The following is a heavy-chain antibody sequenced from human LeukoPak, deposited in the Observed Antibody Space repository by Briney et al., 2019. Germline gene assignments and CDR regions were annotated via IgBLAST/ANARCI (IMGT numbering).Heavy chain of an antibody. CDR2: IYNSGST. V-gene: IGHV4-38-2*02. CDR1: GYSVSSGYY. D-gene: IGHD2-8*01. J-gene: IGHJ5*02. Sequence: SETLSLTCTVSGYSVSSGYYWGWIRQPPGKGLGWIGSIYNSGSTYYNASLKSRVTITVDTSKNQFSLKLSSVTAADTAVYYCARVGYCTHGVCYSENWFDPWGQGTLVTVSS. CDR3: ARVGYCTHGVCYSENWFDP.